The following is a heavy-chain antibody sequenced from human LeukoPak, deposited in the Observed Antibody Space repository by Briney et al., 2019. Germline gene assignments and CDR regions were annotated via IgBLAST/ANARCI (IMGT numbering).Heavy chain of an antibody. V-gene: IGHV3-9*01. CDR2: ISWNSGSI. CDR3: ANGVEYSSSSAFDY. CDR1: GFTFGDYA. D-gene: IGHD6-6*01. Sequence: GGSLRLSYAASGFTFGDYAMHWVRQAPGKGLEWVSGISWNSGSIGYADSVKGRFTISRDNAKNSLYLQMNSLRAEDTALYYCANGVEYSSSSAFDYWGQGTLVTVSS. J-gene: IGHJ4*02.